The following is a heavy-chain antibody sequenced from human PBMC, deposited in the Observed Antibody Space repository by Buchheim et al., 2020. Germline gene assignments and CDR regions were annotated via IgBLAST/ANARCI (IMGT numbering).Heavy chain of an antibody. D-gene: IGHD5-12*01. CDR1: GGSFSGYY. J-gene: IGHJ6*02. V-gene: IGHV4-34*01. CDR3: ARMNRKWLLIPSGYGMDV. Sequence: QVQLQQWGAGLLKPSETLSLTCAVYGGSFSGYYWSWIRQPPGKGLEWIGEINHSGSTNYNPSLKSRVTISVDTSKNQFSLKLSSVTAADTAVYYCARMNRKWLLIPSGYGMDVWGQGTT. CDR2: INHSGST.